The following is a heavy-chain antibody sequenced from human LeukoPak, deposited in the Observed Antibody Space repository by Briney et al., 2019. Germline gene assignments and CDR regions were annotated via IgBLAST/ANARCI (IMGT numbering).Heavy chain of an antibody. CDR2: INSDGSRT. V-gene: IGHV3-74*01. J-gene: IGHJ4*02. CDR1: GFTFSNYW. CDR3: ARDGRALGEY. Sequence: GGSLRLSCAASGFTFSNYWMHWVRQAPGKGLVWVSRINSDGSRTSSADSVKGRFTISRDNSKNTLYLQMNSLRVEDTAVYYCARDGRALGEYWGQGPLVTVSS. D-gene: IGHD3-16*01.